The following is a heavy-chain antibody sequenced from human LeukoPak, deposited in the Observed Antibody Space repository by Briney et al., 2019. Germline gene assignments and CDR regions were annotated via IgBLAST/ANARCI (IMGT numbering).Heavy chain of an antibody. V-gene: IGHV3-48*02. CDR1: GFTFSSYS. J-gene: IGHJ4*02. D-gene: IGHD6-25*01. CDR3: ARDRQGLRRASPRPCDY. Sequence: PGGSLRLSCAASGFTFSSYSMNWVRQAPGKGLVWVSYISSSSSTIYYADSVKGRFTISRDNAKNSLYLQMNSLRDEDTAVYYCARDRQGLRRASPRPCDYWGQGTLVTVSS. CDR2: ISSSSSTI.